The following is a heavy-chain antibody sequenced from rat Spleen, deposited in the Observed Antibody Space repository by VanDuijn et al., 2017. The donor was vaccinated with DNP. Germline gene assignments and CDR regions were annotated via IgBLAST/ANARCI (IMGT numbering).Heavy chain of an antibody. J-gene: IGHJ2*01. V-gene: IGHV5-58*01. CDR1: GFTFSSYW. Sequence: EVQLVETGGGLVQPGRSLKLSCVASGFTFSSYWMYWIRQAPKKGLEWVATISTSGSRTYYPDSVKGRFTISRDNAKSSLYLQMNSLRSEDTATYYCTTDFERGYWGQGVMVTVSS. D-gene: IGHD1-11*01. CDR3: TTDFERGY. CDR2: ISTSGSRT.